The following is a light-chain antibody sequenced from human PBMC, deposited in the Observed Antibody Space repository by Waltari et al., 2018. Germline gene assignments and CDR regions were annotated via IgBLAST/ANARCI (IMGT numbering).Light chain of an antibody. J-gene: IGKJ1*01. CDR1: QSAPTNY. Sequence: EIVLTQSPGTLSFSTGERATISCMAAQSAPTNYLAWYQQKPGQAPRLLFYGASRRATGIPDRFSGSGSGTDFTLTISRLEPEDSAVYYCQQFGSSSWTFGQGTKVEIK. CDR3: QQFGSSSWT. V-gene: IGKV3-20*01. CDR2: GAS.